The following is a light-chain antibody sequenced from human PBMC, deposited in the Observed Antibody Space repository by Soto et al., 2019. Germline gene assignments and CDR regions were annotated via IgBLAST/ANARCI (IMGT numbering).Light chain of an antibody. CDR1: QTVRDN. CDR2: GAT. J-gene: IGKJ4*01. Sequence: EIVLTQSPCTLSLSPGESATLSCRASQTVRDNLGWYQQKPGQPPRLLIYGATTRATGIPARFSGSGSGTEFTLTISSLQSEDFAVYYCQQYNNWPLTFGGGTKVAIK. V-gene: IGKV3D-15*01. CDR3: QQYNNWPLT.